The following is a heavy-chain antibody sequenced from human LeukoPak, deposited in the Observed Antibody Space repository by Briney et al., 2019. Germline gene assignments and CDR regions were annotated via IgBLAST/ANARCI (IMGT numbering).Heavy chain of an antibody. J-gene: IGHJ6*02. CDR3: ARGGGLDV. D-gene: IGHD3-16*01. CDR1: GFTFSSYS. V-gene: IGHV3-21*04. CDR2: ISSSSSYI. Sequence: TGGSLRLSCAASGFTFSSYSMNWVRQAPGKGLECVSSISSSSSYIYYADSVKGRFTISRDNAKNSLYLQMSNLRAEDTAVYFCARGGGLDVWGQGATVTVSS.